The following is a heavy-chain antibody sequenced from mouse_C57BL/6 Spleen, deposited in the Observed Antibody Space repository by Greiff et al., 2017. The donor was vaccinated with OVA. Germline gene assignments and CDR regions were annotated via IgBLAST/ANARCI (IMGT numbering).Heavy chain of an antibody. J-gene: IGHJ2*01. Sequence: VQLQQPGAELVKPGASVKLSCKASGYTFTSYWMQWVKQRPGQGLEWIGEIDPSDSYTNYNQKFKGKATLTVDTSSSTAYLQLSSRTSEDSAVYYCARRADYYSNSYFDYWGQGTTLTVSS. CDR3: ARRADYYSNSYFDY. V-gene: IGHV1-50*01. CDR1: GYTFTSYW. CDR2: IDPSDSYT. D-gene: IGHD2-5*01.